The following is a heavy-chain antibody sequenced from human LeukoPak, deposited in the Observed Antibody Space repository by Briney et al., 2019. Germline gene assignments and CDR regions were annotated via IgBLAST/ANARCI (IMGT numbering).Heavy chain of an antibody. D-gene: IGHD4-17*01. CDR2: IYHSGST. CDR1: GGSISSGGYY. Sequence: PSETLSLTCTVSGGSISSGGYYWSWIRQPPGKGLEWIGYIYHSGSTYYNPSLKSRVTISVDRSKNQFSLKLSSVTAADTAVYYCARGREKVDYGDYGGGVGGAFDIWGQGTMVTVSS. J-gene: IGHJ3*02. V-gene: IGHV4-30-2*01. CDR3: ARGREKVDYGDYGGGVGGAFDI.